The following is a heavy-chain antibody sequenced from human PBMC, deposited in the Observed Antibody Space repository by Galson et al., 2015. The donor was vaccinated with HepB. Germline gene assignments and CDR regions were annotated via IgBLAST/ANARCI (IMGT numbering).Heavy chain of an antibody. CDR2: MNPNSGNT. Sequence: SVKISCKASGYTFTSYDINWVRQATGQGLEWMGWMNPNSGNTGYAQKFQGRVTMTRNTSISTAYMELSSLRSEDTAVYYCARGPGGYREFDYWGQGTLVTVSS. J-gene: IGHJ4*02. D-gene: IGHD5-18*01. V-gene: IGHV1-8*01. CDR1: GYTFTSYD. CDR3: ARGPGGYREFDY.